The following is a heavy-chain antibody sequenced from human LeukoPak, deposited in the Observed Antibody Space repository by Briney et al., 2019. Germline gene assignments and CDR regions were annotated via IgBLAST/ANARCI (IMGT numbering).Heavy chain of an antibody. CDR2: ISASVHYL. V-gene: IGHV3-23*01. Sequence: VGSLRLSCEASGFTFRSFAMSRVRQAPVKWLEWLSGISASVHYLYQADSVKGRFTISRDNSKNTLYIEINSLRVEDTAVYYCARDGSWGDYQFYFYMDVWGKGTTVTVSS. D-gene: IGHD2-2*01. CDR3: ARDGSWGDYQFYFYMDV. CDR1: GFTFRSFA. J-gene: IGHJ6*03.